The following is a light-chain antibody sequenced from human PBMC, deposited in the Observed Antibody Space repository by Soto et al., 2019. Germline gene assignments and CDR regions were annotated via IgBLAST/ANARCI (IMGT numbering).Light chain of an antibody. CDR3: QSYDNSFSGRGV. J-gene: IGLJ3*02. CDR1: SSNIGAGYD. V-gene: IGLV1-40*01. Sequence: QSVLTQPPSVSGAPGQRVTISCTGSSSNIGAGYDVHWYQQLPGTAPKLLIYVNTNRRLGVPDRFSASKSGTSASLAITGLQAEDEGHYYCQSYDNSFSGRGVFGGGTKLTVL. CDR2: VNT.